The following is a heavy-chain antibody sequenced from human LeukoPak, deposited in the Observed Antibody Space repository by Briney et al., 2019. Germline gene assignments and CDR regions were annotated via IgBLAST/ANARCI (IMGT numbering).Heavy chain of an antibody. V-gene: IGHV3-23*01. CDR1: GFTFSSYA. CDR2: ISGSGGST. D-gene: IGHD6-19*01. Sequence: PGGSLRLSXAASGFTFSSYAMSWVRQAPGKGLEWVSLISGSGGSTYYADSVKGRFTISRDNSKNTLYLQMNSLRAEDTALYYCAKDYSSGWYFFDYWGQGTLVTVSS. CDR3: AKDYSSGWYFFDY. J-gene: IGHJ4*02.